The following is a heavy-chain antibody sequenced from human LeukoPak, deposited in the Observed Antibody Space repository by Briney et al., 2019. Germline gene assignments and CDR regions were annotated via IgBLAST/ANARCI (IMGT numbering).Heavy chain of an antibody. V-gene: IGHV4-38-2*01. Sequence: KPSETLSLTCAVSGYSISSGYFWGWIRQPPGTGLEWIGSIYHSGSTYYNPSLKSRVTISLNTSKNQFSLKLSSVTAADTAVYYCATNYGSGSYYILVYWGQGTLVTVSS. J-gene: IGHJ4*02. CDR1: GYSISSGYF. CDR2: IYHSGST. D-gene: IGHD3-10*01. CDR3: ATNYGSGSYYILVY.